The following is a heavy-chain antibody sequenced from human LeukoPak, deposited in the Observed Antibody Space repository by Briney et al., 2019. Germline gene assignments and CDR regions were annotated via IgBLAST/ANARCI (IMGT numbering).Heavy chain of an antibody. CDR3: AKKAPVDY. J-gene: IGHJ4*02. V-gene: IGHV3-30-3*02. D-gene: IGHD4-17*01. Sequence: GGSLRLSCAASGFTFSSYVLHWVRQAPGKGLEWVAVISYDGSNKYYADSVKGRFTISRDNSKNTLYLQMNSLRAEDTAVYYCAKKAPVDYWGQGTLVTVSS. CDR1: GFTFSSYV. CDR2: ISYDGSNK.